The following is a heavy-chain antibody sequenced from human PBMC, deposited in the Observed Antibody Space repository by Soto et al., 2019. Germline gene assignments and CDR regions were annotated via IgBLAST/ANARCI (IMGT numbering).Heavy chain of an antibody. Sequence: PGGSLRLSCAASGFIFSSHWMHWVRQAPGKGLVGVSHIGPDGSNIWEADSVQGRFTISRDNARNRLYLQMNSLRDEDTAIYYCARRITSSTGWDYWGQGTLVTVPS. CDR3: ARRITSSTGWDY. J-gene: IGHJ4*02. D-gene: IGHD6-19*01. CDR2: IGPDGSNI. V-gene: IGHV3-74*01. CDR1: GFIFSSHW.